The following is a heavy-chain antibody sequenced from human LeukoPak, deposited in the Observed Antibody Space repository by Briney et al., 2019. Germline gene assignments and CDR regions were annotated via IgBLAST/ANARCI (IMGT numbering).Heavy chain of an antibody. CDR1: GGSISSGGYS. Sequence: SETLSLTCAVSGGSISSGGYSWSWIRQPPGKGLEWIGYIYHSGSTYYNPSLKSRVTISVDRSKNQFSLRLSSVTAEDTAVYYCARYGITIVRGGKYYFDSWGQGTLVTVSS. CDR3: ARYGITIVRGGKYYFDS. J-gene: IGHJ4*02. D-gene: IGHD3-10*01. CDR2: IYHSGST. V-gene: IGHV4-30-2*01.